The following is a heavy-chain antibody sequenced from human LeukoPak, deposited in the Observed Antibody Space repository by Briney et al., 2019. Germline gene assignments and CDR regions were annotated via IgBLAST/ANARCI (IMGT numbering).Heavy chain of an antibody. J-gene: IGHJ6*02. CDR3: ARIPYSSGWHDSMDV. CDR2: IYYSGST. Sequence: SETLSLTCTVSGGSISSYYWGWIRQPPGKGLEWIGSIYYSGSTYYNPSLKSRVTISVDTSKNQFSLKLSSVTAADTAVYYCARIPYSSGWHDSMDVWGQGTTVTVSS. CDR1: GGSISSYY. D-gene: IGHD6-19*01. V-gene: IGHV4-39*01.